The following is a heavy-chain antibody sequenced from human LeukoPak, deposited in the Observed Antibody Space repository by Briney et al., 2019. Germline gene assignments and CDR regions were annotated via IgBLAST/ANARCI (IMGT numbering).Heavy chain of an antibody. D-gene: IGHD3-9*01. J-gene: IGHJ4*02. V-gene: IGHV3-33*01. CDR3: VRAYDILTGPEY. CDR2: IWYDGSNK. CDR1: GFTFSRYV. Sequence: PGGSLRLSCAASGFTFSRYVTHCVRQAPGKGLEWVAVIWYDGSNKYYADSVKGRFTISRDNSKNMLYLQMNSLSAEDTAVYYCVRAYDILTGPEYWGQGTLVTVSS.